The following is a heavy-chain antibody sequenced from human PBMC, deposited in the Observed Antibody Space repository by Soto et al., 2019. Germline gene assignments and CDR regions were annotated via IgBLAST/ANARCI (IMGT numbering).Heavy chain of an antibody. Sequence: GESLKISCEGSGYNFATYWIGWVRQMPGKGLEWMGIVYPGDSDTRYSPSFQGQVTISADKSISTAYLQWSSLEAPDTAIYYCARDRSNSPYYYYYGLDVWGQGTTVTV. CDR1: GYNFATYW. CDR3: ARDRSNSPYYYYYGLDV. J-gene: IGHJ6*02. D-gene: IGHD1-26*01. V-gene: IGHV5-51*01. CDR2: VYPGDSDT.